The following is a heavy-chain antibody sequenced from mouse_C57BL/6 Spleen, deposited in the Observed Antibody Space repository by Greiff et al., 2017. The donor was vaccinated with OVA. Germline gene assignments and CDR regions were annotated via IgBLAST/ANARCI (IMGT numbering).Heavy chain of an antibody. CDR2: INPSSGYT. J-gene: IGHJ2*01. Sequence: QVQLKESGAELARPGASVKMSCKASGYTFTSYTMHWVKQRPGQGLEWIGYINPSSGYTKYNQKFKDKATLTADKSSSTAYMQLSSLTSEDSAVYYCARWTGTYFDYLGQGTTLTVSS. D-gene: IGHD4-1*01. CDR1: GYTFTSYT. CDR3: ARWTGTYFDY. V-gene: IGHV1-4*01.